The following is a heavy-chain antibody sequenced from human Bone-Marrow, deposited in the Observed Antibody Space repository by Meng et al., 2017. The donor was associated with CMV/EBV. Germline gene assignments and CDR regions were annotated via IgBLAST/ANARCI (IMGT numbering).Heavy chain of an antibody. Sequence: ASVKVSCKASGYTFTGYYMHWVRQAPGQGLEWMGWINPNSGGTNYAQKFQGRVTMTRDTSISTAYMELRRLRSDDTAVYYCARGGQYAGAFDIWVQGTMVTVSS. V-gene: IGHV1-2*02. CDR3: ARGGQYAGAFDI. CDR2: INPNSGGT. D-gene: IGHD2-2*01. J-gene: IGHJ3*02. CDR1: GYTFTGYY.